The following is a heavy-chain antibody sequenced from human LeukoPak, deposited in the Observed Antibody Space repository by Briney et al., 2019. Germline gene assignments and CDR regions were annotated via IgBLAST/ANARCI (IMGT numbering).Heavy chain of an antibody. CDR3: AREITMVLTSDY. V-gene: IGHV3-21*01. J-gene: IGHJ4*02. D-gene: IGHD3-10*01. CDR1: GFTFSSYS. Sequence: PGGSLRLSCAASGFTFSSYSMNWVRQAPGMGLEWVSSISSSSSYIYYADSVKGRFTISRDNAKNSLYLQMNSLRAEDTAVYYCAREITMVLTSDYWGQGTLVTVSS. CDR2: ISSSSSYI.